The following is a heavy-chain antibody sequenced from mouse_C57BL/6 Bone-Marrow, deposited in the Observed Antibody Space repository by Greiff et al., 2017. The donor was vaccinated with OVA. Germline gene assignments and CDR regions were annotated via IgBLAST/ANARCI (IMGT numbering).Heavy chain of an antibody. J-gene: IGHJ2*01. V-gene: IGHV1-26*01. CDR1: GYTFTDYY. CDR2: INPNNGGT. D-gene: IGHD4-1*01. Sequence: EVQLQQSGPELVKPGASVKISCKASGYTFTDYYMNWVKQSHGKSLEWIGDINPNNGGTRYNQKFKGKATLTVDKSSSTAYMELRSLTSEDSAVYYCARWEGYWGQGTTLTVSS. CDR3: ARWEGY.